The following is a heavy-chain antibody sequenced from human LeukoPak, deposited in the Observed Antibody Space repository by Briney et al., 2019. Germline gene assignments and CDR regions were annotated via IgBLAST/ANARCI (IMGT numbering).Heavy chain of an antibody. V-gene: IGHV1-69*13. J-gene: IGHJ1*01. Sequence: GASVKVSCKASGGTFSTYAISWVRQAPGQGLEWMGGIMPIFGTANYAQNFQGRVTITADESTSTAYMELRSLRSDDTAVYYCARLSCSSTSCYTGYFQHWARTPWSPSPQ. CDR3: ARLSCSSTSCYTGYFQH. CDR2: IMPIFGTA. D-gene: IGHD2-2*02. CDR1: GGTFSTYA.